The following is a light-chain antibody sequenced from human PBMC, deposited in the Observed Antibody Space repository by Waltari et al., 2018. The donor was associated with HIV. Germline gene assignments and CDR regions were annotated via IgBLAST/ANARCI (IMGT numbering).Light chain of an antibody. CDR1: TSDGGTYTY. Sequence: SALAQPAPLSGSPGQSITISCPGTTSDGGTYTYVPWYPQPPGKGPKLMIFDVSHLPSGISDRFSGSRSGNTASLTISGLRAEDEADYFCSSYSTNTNNSPWVFGGGTKVTVL. CDR3: SSYSTNTNNSPWV. J-gene: IGLJ3*02. V-gene: IGLV2-14*03. CDR2: DVS.